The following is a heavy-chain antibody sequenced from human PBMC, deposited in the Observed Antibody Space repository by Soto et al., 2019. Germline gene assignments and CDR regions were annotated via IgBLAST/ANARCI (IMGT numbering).Heavy chain of an antibody. Sequence: ASVKVSCKASGYTFTGYYVHWLREAPGQGLEWMGWVNPETGGTSYAQKFQGRVTLSRDTSINTAYLELSRLRFDDAAVYFCARERYQVISDGMDVWGQGTTVTVS. CDR1: GYTFTGYY. D-gene: IGHD2-2*01. V-gene: IGHV1-2*02. CDR2: VNPETGGT. CDR3: ARERYQVISDGMDV. J-gene: IGHJ6*02.